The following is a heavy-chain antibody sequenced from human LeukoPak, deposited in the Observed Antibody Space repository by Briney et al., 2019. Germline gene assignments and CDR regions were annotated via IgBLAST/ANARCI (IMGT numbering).Heavy chain of an antibody. Sequence: KPSETLSLTCAVYGGSFSAYYWSWIRQPPGKGLEWIGYIYYSGSTNYNPSLKSRVTISVDTSKNQFSLKLSSVTAADTAVYYCARHGYYDFWSGYYSNWFDPWGQGTLVTVSS. CDR1: GGSFSAYY. J-gene: IGHJ5*02. CDR2: IYYSGST. V-gene: IGHV4-59*08. CDR3: ARHGYYDFWSGYYSNWFDP. D-gene: IGHD3-3*01.